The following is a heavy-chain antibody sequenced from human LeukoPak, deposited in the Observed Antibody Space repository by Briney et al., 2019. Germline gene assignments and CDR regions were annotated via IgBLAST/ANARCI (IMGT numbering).Heavy chain of an antibody. CDR2: IIPIFGTA. D-gene: IGHD3-10*01. Sequence: GASVKVSCKASGGTFISYAISWVRQAPGQGLEWMGGIIPIFGTANYAQKFQGRVTITADESTSTAYMELSSLRSEDTAVYYCARVYVDPYGSGSHFDYWGQGTLVTVSS. CDR1: GGTFISYA. J-gene: IGHJ4*02. CDR3: ARVYVDPYGSGSHFDY. V-gene: IGHV1-69*13.